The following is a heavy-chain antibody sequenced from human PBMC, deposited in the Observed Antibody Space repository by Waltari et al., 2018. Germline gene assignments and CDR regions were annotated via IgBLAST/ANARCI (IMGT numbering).Heavy chain of an antibody. D-gene: IGHD2-2*01. CDR2: IYSSGST. J-gene: IGHJ5*02. CDR1: GGSISGNY. Sequence: QVQLQESGPGLVKPSETLSLTCIVSGGSISGNYLTWIRQPAGKGLEWIGRIYSSGSTNYNPSLKSRVAMSIDTSKNQFSLKLTSVTAADTAVYYCARPKWRTSWKMGEFDPWGQGTLVTVSS. CDR3: ARPKWRTSWKMGEFDP. V-gene: IGHV4-4*07.